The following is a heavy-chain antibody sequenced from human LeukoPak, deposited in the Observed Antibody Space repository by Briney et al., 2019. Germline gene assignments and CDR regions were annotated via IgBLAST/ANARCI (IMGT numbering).Heavy chain of an antibody. D-gene: IGHD5-12*01. CDR2: IIPIFGTA. CDR3: ARGGPAYYYMDV. CDR1: GGTFSSSA. J-gene: IGHJ6*03. V-gene: IGHV1-69*06. Sequence: GASVKVSCKASGGTFSSSAISWVRQAPRQGLEWMGGIIPIFGTANYAQKFQGRVTITADKSTSTAYMELSSLRSEDTAVYYCARGGPAYYYMDVWGKGTTVTVSS.